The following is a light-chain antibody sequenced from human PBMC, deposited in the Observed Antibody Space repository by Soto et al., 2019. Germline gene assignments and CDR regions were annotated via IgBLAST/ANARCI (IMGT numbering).Light chain of an antibody. CDR3: QQRSNWPPIT. V-gene: IGKV3-11*01. CDR1: QSVKTF. Sequence: EIVLIQSPSPLCLSPGDIDTAFCSASQSVKTFLVWYQQRPGQPPRLLIHDASHRAAGIPARFSGSGFGTGFTLTISSLEPEDAAVYYCQQRSNWPPITFGQGTRLEI. J-gene: IGKJ5*01. CDR2: DAS.